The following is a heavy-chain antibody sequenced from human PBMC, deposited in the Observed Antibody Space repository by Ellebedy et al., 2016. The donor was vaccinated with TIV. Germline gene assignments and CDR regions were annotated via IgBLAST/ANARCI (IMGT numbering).Heavy chain of an antibody. Sequence: PEGSLRLSCAASGFTFSSYSMNWVRQAPGKGLEWVSSTSVNGGSTYYADSVKGRFTISRDNSKNTLYLQMHSLRAEDTAVYSCAKTLLDSTTVTIFDCWGQGTLVTVSS. J-gene: IGHJ4*02. CDR2: TSVNGGST. D-gene: IGHD4-17*01. CDR1: GFTFSSYS. V-gene: IGHV3-23*01. CDR3: AKTLLDSTTVTIFDC.